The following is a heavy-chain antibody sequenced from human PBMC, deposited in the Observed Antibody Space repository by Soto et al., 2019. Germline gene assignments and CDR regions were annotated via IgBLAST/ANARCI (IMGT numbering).Heavy chain of an antibody. Sequence: EVQLVESGGGLVKPGGSLRLSCAASGFSFSNAWMKWVRQAPGKGLEWVGRIKREANGGTTDHAADVKGRFIISRDDSKHMLFLQMDSLITEDSAVYYCAYNRDSSARHVDVWGQGTLVTVSS. CDR2: IKREANGGTT. CDR1: GFSFSNAW. V-gene: IGHV3-15*07. CDR3: AYNRDSSARHVDV. J-gene: IGHJ4*02. D-gene: IGHD3-22*01.